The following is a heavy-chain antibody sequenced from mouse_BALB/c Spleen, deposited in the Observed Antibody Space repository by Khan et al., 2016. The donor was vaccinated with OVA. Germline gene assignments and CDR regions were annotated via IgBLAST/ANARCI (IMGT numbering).Heavy chain of an antibody. CDR3: ARRGLRWDFDY. V-gene: IGHV1-7*01. CDR2: ITPSTAYT. CDR1: GYTFINYW. Sequence: QVQLKESGAELAKPGASVKMSCKASGYTFINYWILWVKQRPGQGLEWIGYITPSTAYTEYNQNFKDKATLTADKSSSTAYMQLSSLTSEDSAVYYCARRGLRWDFDYWGQGTTLTVSS. J-gene: IGHJ2*01. D-gene: IGHD1-1*01.